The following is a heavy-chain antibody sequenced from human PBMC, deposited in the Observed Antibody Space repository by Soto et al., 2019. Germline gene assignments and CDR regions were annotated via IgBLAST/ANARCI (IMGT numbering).Heavy chain of an antibody. V-gene: IGHV4-31*03. Sequence: QVQLQESGPGLVKPSQTLSLTCTVSGCSISSGGYYWSWIRQHPGKVLEWIGYIYYSGSTYYNPSLKSRVTISVDTSKNQFSLKLSSVTSADTGVYYCARDPALGGNYYYGMDVWGQGTTVTVSS. J-gene: IGHJ6*02. CDR3: ARDPALGGNYYYGMDV. CDR1: GCSISSGGYY. D-gene: IGHD3-16*01. CDR2: IYYSGST.